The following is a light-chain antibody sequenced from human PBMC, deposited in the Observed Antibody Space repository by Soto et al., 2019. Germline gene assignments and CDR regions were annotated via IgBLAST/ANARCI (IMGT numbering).Light chain of an antibody. Sequence: LPQSPSTLSASVGERFTITCRASQSVSFYFAWYQQKPGQAPRLLIYDASYRAPGIPARFSGSGSGTDFTLTISSLQPEDFAVYYCQQRSNWPYTFGQGTKVDIK. CDR1: QSVSFY. CDR3: QQRSNWPYT. V-gene: IGKV3-11*01. CDR2: DAS. J-gene: IGKJ2*01.